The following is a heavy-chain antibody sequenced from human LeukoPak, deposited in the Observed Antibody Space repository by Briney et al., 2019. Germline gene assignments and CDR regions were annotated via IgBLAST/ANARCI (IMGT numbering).Heavy chain of an antibody. CDR3: ARGRIAVAGNDY. V-gene: IGHV4-31*03. CDR1: GGSISSGGYY. J-gene: IGHJ4*02. Sequence: SQTLSLTCTVSGGSISSGGYYWSWIRQHPGKGLEWIGYIYYSGSTYYNPSLKSRVTISVDTSKNQFSLKLSSVTAADTAVHYCARGRIAVAGNDYWGQGTLVTVSS. CDR2: IYYSGST. D-gene: IGHD6-19*01.